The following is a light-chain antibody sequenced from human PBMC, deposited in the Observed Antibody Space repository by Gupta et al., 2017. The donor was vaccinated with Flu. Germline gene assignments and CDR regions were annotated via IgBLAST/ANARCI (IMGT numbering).Light chain of an antibody. CDR1: QSVGTS. CDR2: DAS. CDR3: QQRINWGST. Sequence: PATLSLSPGERATLSCRASQSVGTSLAGYQQRSGQAPRLLIYDASNRATAIPARFLGGGSGTDFTLTISSLEPEDFAVYYCQQRINWGSTFGQGTKVEIK. V-gene: IGKV3-11*01. J-gene: IGKJ1*01.